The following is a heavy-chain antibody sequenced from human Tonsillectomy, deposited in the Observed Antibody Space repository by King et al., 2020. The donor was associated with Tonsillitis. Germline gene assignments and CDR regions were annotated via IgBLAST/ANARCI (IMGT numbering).Heavy chain of an antibody. V-gene: IGHV3-64D*06. J-gene: IGHJ4*02. Sequence: DVQLVESGGGLVQPGGSLRLSCSASGFTFSDYAMHWVRQTPGRGLECVSAISDSGDIIFYADSVKGRFTISRDNSKKTLYFQMNSLRTEDTAMYYCGTAGKYWGQGILVTVSS. CDR2: ISDSGDII. CDR1: GFTFSDYA. CDR3: GTAGKY.